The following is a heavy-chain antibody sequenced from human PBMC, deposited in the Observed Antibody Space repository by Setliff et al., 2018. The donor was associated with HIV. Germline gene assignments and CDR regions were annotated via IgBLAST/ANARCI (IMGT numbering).Heavy chain of an antibody. J-gene: IGHJ4*02. CDR1: GGTFSSYG. V-gene: IGHV1-69*06. D-gene: IGHD3-22*01. CDR2: IFPFFGSA. CDR3: ARGHYYDSSGYFRPLGY. Sequence: GASVKVSCKASGGTFSSYGVNWVRQAPGQGLEWMGGIFPFFGSANYAQKFQGRVTITADKSTSTAYMELSSLRSEDTAVYYCARGHYYDSSGYFRPLGYWGQGTLVTVSS.